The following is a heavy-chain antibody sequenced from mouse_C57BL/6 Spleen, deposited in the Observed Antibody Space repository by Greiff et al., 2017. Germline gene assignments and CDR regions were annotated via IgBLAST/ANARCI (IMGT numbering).Heavy chain of an antibody. Sequence: EVQLQEPGPELVKPGASVKISCKASGYSFTGYYMNWVKQSPEQSLEWIGEINPSTGGTTYNQKFKAKATLTVDKSSSTAYMQLKSLTSEDSAVYYCARSMDYWGQGTSLTVAS. V-gene: IGHV1-42*01. CDR1: GYSFTGYY. CDR2: INPSTGGT. J-gene: IGHJ4*01. CDR3: ARSMDY.